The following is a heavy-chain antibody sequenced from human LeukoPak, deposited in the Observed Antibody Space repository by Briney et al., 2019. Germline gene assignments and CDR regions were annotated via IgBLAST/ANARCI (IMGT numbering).Heavy chain of an antibody. V-gene: IGHV4-59*01. CDR1: GGSMSSYY. D-gene: IGHD2-2*01. Sequence: SETLSLTCTVSGGSMSSYYWSWIRQPPGKGLERIGYIYYSGSTNYNPSLKSRVTISVDTSKNQFSLKLSSVTAADTAVYYCARGDWKYQTDFDYWGQGTLATVSS. CDR3: ARGDWKYQTDFDY. J-gene: IGHJ4*02. CDR2: IYYSGST.